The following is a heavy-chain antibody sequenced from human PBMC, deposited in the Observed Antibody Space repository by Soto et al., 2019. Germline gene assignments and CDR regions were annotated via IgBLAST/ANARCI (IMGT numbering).Heavy chain of an antibody. D-gene: IGHD6-13*01. CDR1: GGSFSGYY. CDR3: ARAAHSSSWYNWFDP. J-gene: IGHJ5*02. CDR2: INHSGST. V-gene: IGHV4-34*01. Sequence: SETLSLTCAVYGGSFSGYYWSWIRQPPGKGLEWIGEINHSGSTNYNPSLKSRVTISVDTSKNQFSLKLSSVTAADTAVYYCARAAHSSSWYNWFDPWGQGTLVTVYS.